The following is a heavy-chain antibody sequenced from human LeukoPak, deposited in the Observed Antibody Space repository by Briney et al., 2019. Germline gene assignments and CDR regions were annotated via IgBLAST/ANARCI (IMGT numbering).Heavy chain of an antibody. CDR3: ATGYSSSWYSYYYYYGMDV. D-gene: IGHD6-13*01. CDR1: GFTFSSYA. J-gene: IGHJ6*02. Sequence: GGSLRLSCAASGFTFSSYAMSWVRQAPGKGLEWVSAISGSGGSTYYADCVKGRFTISRDNSKNTLYLQMNSLRAEDTAVYYCATGYSSSWYSYYYYYGMDVWGQGTTVTVSS. V-gene: IGHV3-23*01. CDR2: ISGSGGST.